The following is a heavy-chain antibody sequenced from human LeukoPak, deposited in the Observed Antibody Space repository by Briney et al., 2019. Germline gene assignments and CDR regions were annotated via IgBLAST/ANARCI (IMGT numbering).Heavy chain of an antibody. J-gene: IGHJ4*02. V-gene: IGHV3-30*04. CDR3: ARDSGFSGTQRGEY. D-gene: IGHD3/OR15-3a*01. CDR2: ISYDGSNK. Sequence: PGGSLRLSCAAPRFTFSNCAIHWVRQTPGKGLEWVAVISYDGSNKYYADSVKGRFTISRDNSKNTVYLQMNSLRAEDTAVYYCARDSGFSGTQRGEYWGQGTLVTVSS. CDR1: RFTFSNCA.